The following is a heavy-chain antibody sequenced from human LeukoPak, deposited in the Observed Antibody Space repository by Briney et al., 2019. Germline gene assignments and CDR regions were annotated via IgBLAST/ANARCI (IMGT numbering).Heavy chain of an antibody. D-gene: IGHD3-10*01. V-gene: IGHV4-34*01. Sequence: SETLSLTCAVYGGSFSGYYWSWIRQPPGKGLEWIGEINHSGSTNYNPSLKSRVTISVDTSKNQFSLKLSSVTAADTAVYYCARGRWFGELVRYYYGMDVWGQGTTVTVSS. CDR3: ARGRWFGELVRYYYGMDV. CDR1: GGSFSGYY. J-gene: IGHJ6*02. CDR2: INHSGST.